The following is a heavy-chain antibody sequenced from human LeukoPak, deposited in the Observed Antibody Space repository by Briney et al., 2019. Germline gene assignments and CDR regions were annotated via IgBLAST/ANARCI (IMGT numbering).Heavy chain of an antibody. Sequence: GGSLRLSCAASGFTFSTYWMSWVRQAPGKGLEWVANIKQDGGEKYYVDSVKGRFTISRDNSKNTLYLQMNSLRAEDTAVYYCAKDGAVRYFDWSTFDYWGQGTLVTVSS. D-gene: IGHD3-9*01. CDR3: AKDGAVRYFDWSTFDY. V-gene: IGHV3-7*03. J-gene: IGHJ4*02. CDR1: GFTFSTYW. CDR2: IKQDGGEK.